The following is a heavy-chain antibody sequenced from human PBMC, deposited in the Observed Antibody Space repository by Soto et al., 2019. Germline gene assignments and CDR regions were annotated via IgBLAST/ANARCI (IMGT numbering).Heavy chain of an antibody. CDR1: GFSLTTSGLG. D-gene: IGHD3-10*01. V-gene: IGHV2-5*02. Sequence: ITLKETGPTLVKTTQTLTLTCSFSGFSLTTSGLGVGWIRQPPGKALEWLAIIYWDDDKRYSPSLRSRFTITKDTSKHQVVLTMTNVEAVDTATYYCVHRSSFGEFRFDPWGQGILVTVSS. J-gene: IGHJ5*02. CDR2: IYWDDDK. CDR3: VHRSSFGEFRFDP.